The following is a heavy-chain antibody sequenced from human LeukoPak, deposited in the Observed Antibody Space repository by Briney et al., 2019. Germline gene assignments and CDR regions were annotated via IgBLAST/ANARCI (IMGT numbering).Heavy chain of an antibody. V-gene: IGHV3-49*04. CDR1: GFTFGDYA. Sequence: GGSLRLSCTASGFTFGDYAMSWVRQAPGKGLEWVGFIRSKAYGGTTEYAASVKGRFTISRDDSKSIAYLQMNSLKTEDTAVYYCTRVRGHSLHAMDVWGKGTTVTVSS. CDR2: IRSKAYGGTT. D-gene: IGHD5-18*01. J-gene: IGHJ6*03. CDR3: TRVRGHSLHAMDV.